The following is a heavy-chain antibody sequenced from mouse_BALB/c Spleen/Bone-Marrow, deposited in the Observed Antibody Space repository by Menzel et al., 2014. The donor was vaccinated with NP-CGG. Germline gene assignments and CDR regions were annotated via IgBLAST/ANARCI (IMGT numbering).Heavy chain of an antibody. Sequence: EVQLQESGPELEKPGASVKISCKASGYSFTGYNMNWVKQSNGKSLEWIGNIDPHYGGTSYNQKFKDKATLTVDKSSNTAYMQPKSLTSEDSAIYYCASYGNSFGYWGQGTLVTVPA. CDR3: ASYGNSFGY. J-gene: IGHJ3*01. CDR1: GYSFTGYN. CDR2: IDPHYGGT. D-gene: IGHD2-1*01. V-gene: IGHV1-39*01.